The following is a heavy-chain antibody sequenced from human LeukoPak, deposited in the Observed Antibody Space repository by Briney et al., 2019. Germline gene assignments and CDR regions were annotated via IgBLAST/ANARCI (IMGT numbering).Heavy chain of an antibody. D-gene: IGHD6-13*01. CDR3: AREGTSIAAAGTDVDY. V-gene: IGHV1-46*01. CDR2: INPSGGST. J-gene: IGHJ4*02. Sequence: ASVKVSCKASGYTFTSYYMHWVRQAPGQGLEWMGIINPSGGSTGYAQKFQGRVTMTRDTSTSTVYMELSSLRSEDTAVYYCAREGTSIAAAGTDVDYWGQGTLVTVSS. CDR1: GYTFTSYY.